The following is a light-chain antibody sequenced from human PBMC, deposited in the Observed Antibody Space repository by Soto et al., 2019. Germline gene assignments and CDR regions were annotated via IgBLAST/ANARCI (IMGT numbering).Light chain of an antibody. CDR2: WAS. V-gene: IGKV4-1*01. CDR3: QQYYTTPRT. J-gene: IGKJ1*01. Sequence: DIVMTQSPDSLAVSLGERATINCKSSQSVLYSSDNKNYLAWYQQKPGQPPKLLIYWASTRESGVPDRFSGSGSGTDFTLNISSLQAEDVEAYYCQQYYTTPRTFGQGTKVDIK. CDR1: QSVLYSSDNKNY.